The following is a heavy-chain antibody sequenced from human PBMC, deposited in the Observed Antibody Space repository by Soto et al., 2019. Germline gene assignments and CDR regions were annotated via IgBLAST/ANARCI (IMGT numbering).Heavy chain of an antibody. D-gene: IGHD3-10*02. Sequence: EVQLVESGGGSVQPGGSLRLSCTTSGFTFRNYWMHWVRQVPGKGLVWVSRVDNDGNGTSYADFVKGRFTISRDNAKNTLYLQMNSLSADDTAVYYCGTVFEYWGQGALVTVSS. CDR2: VDNDGNGT. CDR1: GFTFRNYW. J-gene: IGHJ4*02. CDR3: GTVFEY. V-gene: IGHV3-74*01.